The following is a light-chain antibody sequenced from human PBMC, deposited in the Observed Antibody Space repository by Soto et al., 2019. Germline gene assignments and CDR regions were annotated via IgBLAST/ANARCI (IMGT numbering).Light chain of an antibody. CDR3: QHLRTYPFS. CDR1: QDISTS. Sequence: DIQLTQSPSFLSASVGDRVTVSCRASQDISTSLAWFQQKAGKVPQLLVYPASTLQDGVPSRFSGSGSGTYFTLTINTLQAEDFATYYYQHLRTYPFSFGQGTKFDI. V-gene: IGKV1-9*01. CDR2: PAS. J-gene: IGKJ2*03.